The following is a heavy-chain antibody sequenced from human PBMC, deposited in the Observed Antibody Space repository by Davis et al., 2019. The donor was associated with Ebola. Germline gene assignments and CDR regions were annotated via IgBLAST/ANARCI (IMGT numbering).Heavy chain of an antibody. CDR3: AREGTINRRDSSSWTYYYYGMDV. V-gene: IGHV1-2*02. CDR2: INPNSGGT. Sequence: ASVKVSCKASGYTFTGYYMHWVRQAPGQGLEWMGWINPNSGGTNYAQKFQGRVTMTRDTSISTAYMELSRLRSDDTAVYYCAREGTINRRDSSSWTYYYYGMDVWGKGTTVTVSS. D-gene: IGHD6-13*01. CDR1: GYTFTGYY. J-gene: IGHJ6*04.